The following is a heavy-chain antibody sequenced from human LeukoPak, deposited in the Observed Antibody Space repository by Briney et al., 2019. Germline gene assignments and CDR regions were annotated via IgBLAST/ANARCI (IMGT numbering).Heavy chain of an antibody. J-gene: IGHJ3*02. CDR1: GFTFSSYA. Sequence: GGSLRLSCAASGFTFSSYAMHWVRQAPGKGLEWVAVISYDGSNKYYADSVKGRLTISRDNSKNTLYLQMNSLRAEDTAVYYCAGPRDYDFWSGSAFDIWGQGTMVTVSS. CDR2: ISYDGSNK. V-gene: IGHV3-30*04. CDR3: AGPRDYDFWSGSAFDI. D-gene: IGHD3-3*01.